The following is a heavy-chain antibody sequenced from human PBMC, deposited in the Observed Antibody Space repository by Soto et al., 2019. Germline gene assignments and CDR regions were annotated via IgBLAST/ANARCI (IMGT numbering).Heavy chain of an antibody. V-gene: IGHV3-30*18. Sequence: QVQLVESGGGVVQPGGSLRLSCAASGFIFSSYGMHWVRQAPDKGLEWVAVISYDGGSKTYADFVKGRFTISRDNSKNTLHLQMNSMRAEDPAVYYCAKELKRQALFDYWVQGILVTVS. J-gene: IGHJ4*02. D-gene: IGHD3-16*01. CDR2: ISYDGGSK. CDR3: AKELKRQALFDY. CDR1: GFIFSSYG.